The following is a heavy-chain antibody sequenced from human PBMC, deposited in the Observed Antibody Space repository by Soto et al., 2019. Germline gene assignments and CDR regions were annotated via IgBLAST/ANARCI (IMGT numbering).Heavy chain of an antibody. J-gene: IGHJ6*02. D-gene: IGHD2-15*01. CDR2: ISGTGGGT. Sequence: PGGSLRLSCAASGFTFSDYAMAWVRQAPGKGLEWVSVISGTGGGTNNADSAKGRFTTSRDNSKNTLYLQMNSLRAEDTAVYYCARGDCSGGSCYPTPHYYYYGMDVWGQGTAVTVSS. CDR3: ARGDCSGGSCYPTPHYYYYGMDV. CDR1: GFTFSDYA. V-gene: IGHV3-23*01.